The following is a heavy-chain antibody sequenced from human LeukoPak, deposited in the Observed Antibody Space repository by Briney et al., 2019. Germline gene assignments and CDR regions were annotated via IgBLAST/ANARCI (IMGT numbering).Heavy chain of an antibody. CDR2: ISWNSGSI. Sequence: GGSLRLSCAASGFTFDDYAMHWVRQAPGKGLEWVSGISWNSGSIGYADSVKGRFTISRDNAKNSLYLQMNSRRAEDTALYYCAKDYFDYWGQGTLVTVSS. CDR3: AKDYFDY. CDR1: GFTFDDYA. V-gene: IGHV3-9*01. J-gene: IGHJ4*02.